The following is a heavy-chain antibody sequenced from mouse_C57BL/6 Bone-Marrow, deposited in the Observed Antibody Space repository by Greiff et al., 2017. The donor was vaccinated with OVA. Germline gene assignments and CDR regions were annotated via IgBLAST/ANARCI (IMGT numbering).Heavy chain of an antibody. CDR3: ARRAADY. J-gene: IGHJ2*01. CDR1: GFTFSDYG. D-gene: IGHD3-3*01. V-gene: IGHV5-17*01. CDR2: ISSGSSTI. Sequence: DVMLVESGGGLVKPGGSLKLSCAASGFTFSDYGMHWVRQAPEKGLEWVAYISSGSSTIYYADTVKGRFTISRDTAKNTLFLQMTSLRSEDTAMYYCARRAADYWGQGTTLTVSS.